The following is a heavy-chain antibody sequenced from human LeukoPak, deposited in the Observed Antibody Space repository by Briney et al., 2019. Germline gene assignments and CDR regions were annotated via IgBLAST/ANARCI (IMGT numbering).Heavy chain of an antibody. Sequence: GASVKVSCKASGYTFTGYYMHWVRQAPGQGLEWMGWINPNSDGTNYAQKFQGRVTMTRDTSISTAYMELSRLRSDDTAVYYCAVYCSGGSCYIPFDYWGQGTLVTVSS. CDR2: INPNSDGT. D-gene: IGHD2-15*01. J-gene: IGHJ4*02. CDR1: GYTFTGYY. V-gene: IGHV1-2*02. CDR3: AVYCSGGSCYIPFDY.